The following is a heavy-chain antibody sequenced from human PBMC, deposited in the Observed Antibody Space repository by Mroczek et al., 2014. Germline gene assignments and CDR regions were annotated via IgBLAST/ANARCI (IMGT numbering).Heavy chain of an antibody. J-gene: IGHJ4*02. CDR3: AREGEGYYDFWSG. CDR2: ISSSSSYI. Sequence: VQLVESGGGLVKPGGSLRLSCAASGFTFSSYSMNWVRQAPGKGLEWVSSISSSSSYIYYADSVKGRFTISRDNAKNSLYLQMNSLRAEDTAVYYCAREGEGYYDFWSGWGQGTLVTVSS. V-gene: IGHV3-21*01. D-gene: IGHD3-3*01. CDR1: GFTFSSYS.